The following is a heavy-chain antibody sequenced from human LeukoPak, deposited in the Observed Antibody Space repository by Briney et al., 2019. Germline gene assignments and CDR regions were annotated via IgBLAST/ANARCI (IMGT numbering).Heavy chain of an antibody. V-gene: IGHV1-2*02. CDR1: GYTFTGYY. J-gene: IGHJ4*02. D-gene: IGHD3-22*01. Sequence: ASVKVSCKASGYTFTGYYMHWLRQAPGQGLEWMGWINPNSCGTNYAQKFQGRVTMTRDTSISTAYMELSRLRSNDRAVYYCARDSHYYDSSGYYYEFDYWGQGTLVTVSS. CDR3: ARDSHYYDSSGYYYEFDY. CDR2: INPNSCGT.